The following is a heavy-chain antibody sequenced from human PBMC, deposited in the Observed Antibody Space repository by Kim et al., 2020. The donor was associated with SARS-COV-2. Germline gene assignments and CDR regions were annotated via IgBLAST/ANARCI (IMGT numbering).Heavy chain of an antibody. CDR3: SRENY. CDR2: IYSGGST. Sequence: GGSLRLSCAASGFTVSSNYMSWVRQAPGKGLEWVSVIYSGGSTYYADSVKGRFSISRDNSKNTPYLQMNSLRAADTAVYYCSRENYWGQGTPVTVSS. CDR1: GFTVSSNY. V-gene: IGHV3-53*01. J-gene: IGHJ4*02.